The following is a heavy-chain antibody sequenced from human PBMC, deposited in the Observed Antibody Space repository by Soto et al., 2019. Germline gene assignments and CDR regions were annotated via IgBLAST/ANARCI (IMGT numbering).Heavy chain of an antibody. J-gene: IGHJ5*02. Sequence: GASVKVSCKASGYTFTSYAMLWVRQAPGQRLEWMGWINAGNGNTKYSQKFQGRVTITRDTSATTASLDLSSLRSEDTVVFYSARGPIWGAFTCLAPWGQGTLVTV. CDR2: INAGNGNT. V-gene: IGHV1-3*01. CDR3: ARGPIWGAFTCLAP. CDR1: GYTFTSYA. D-gene: IGHD1-26*01.